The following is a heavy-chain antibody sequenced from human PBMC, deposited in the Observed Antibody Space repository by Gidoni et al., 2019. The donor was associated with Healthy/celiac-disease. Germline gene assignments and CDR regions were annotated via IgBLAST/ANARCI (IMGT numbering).Heavy chain of an antibody. J-gene: IGHJ6*02. Sequence: QVQLQQWGAGLLKPSETLSLTCAVYGGSFSGYYWSWIRQPPGKGLEWIGEINHSGSTNYNPSLKSRVTISVDTSKNQFSLKLSSVTAADTAVYYCARGPSGDAAFPRGKNMDVWGQGTTVTVSS. CDR1: GGSFSGYY. CDR3: ARGPSGDAAFPRGKNMDV. CDR2: INHSGST. D-gene: IGHD2-21*01. V-gene: IGHV4-34*01.